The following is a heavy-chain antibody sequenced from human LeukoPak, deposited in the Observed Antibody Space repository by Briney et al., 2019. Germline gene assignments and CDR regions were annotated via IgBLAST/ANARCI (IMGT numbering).Heavy chain of an antibody. CDR2: IYYNGRT. D-gene: IGHD3-22*01. CDR1: SGSISSSSYY. CDR3: ARHYAPFSSGYFAVGPTRKYWYFDL. V-gene: IGHV4-39*01. Sequence: SETLSLTCTISSGSISSSSYYWGWIRQSPGKGLEWIGSIYYNGRTSYNPSLRSRVTISVDTSKNQFSLKLSSVTAADTAVYYCARHYAPFSSGYFAVGPTRKYWYFDLWGRGTLVTVSS. J-gene: IGHJ2*01.